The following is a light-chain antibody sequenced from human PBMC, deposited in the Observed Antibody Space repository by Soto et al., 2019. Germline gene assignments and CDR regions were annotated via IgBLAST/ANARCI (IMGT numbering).Light chain of an antibody. J-gene: IGKJ1*01. CDR2: GAS. Sequence: EIVLTQSPGTLSLSPGERAALSCRASQSVSTNYLAWYQQKPGQSPRLLIYGASNRATGIPDRFSGSGSGTDFTLTIIRLEPEDFAVYYCQQYGSSQWTFGQGTKVDIK. CDR1: QSVSTNY. V-gene: IGKV3-20*01. CDR3: QQYGSSQWT.